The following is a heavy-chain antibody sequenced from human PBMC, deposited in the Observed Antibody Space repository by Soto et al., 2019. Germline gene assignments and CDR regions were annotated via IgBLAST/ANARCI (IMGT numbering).Heavy chain of an antibody. D-gene: IGHD6-13*01. CDR1: GGTFSSYA. CDR2: IILIFGTA. V-gene: IGHV1-69*13. J-gene: IGHJ6*02. CDR3: ARARYSSSWYGFNFYYGMDV. Sequence: ASVKVSCKASGGTFSSYAISWVRQAPGQGLEWMGGIILIFGTANYAQKFQGRVTITADESTSTAYMELSSLRSEDTAVYYCARARYSSSWYGFNFYYGMDVWGQGTTVTVSS.